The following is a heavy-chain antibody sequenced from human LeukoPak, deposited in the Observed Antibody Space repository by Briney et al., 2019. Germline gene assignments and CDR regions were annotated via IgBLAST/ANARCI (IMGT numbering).Heavy chain of an antibody. V-gene: IGHV3-7*03. CDR1: GFTFSSDW. CDR3: ARLYCGGDCYSVSPY. J-gene: IGHJ4*02. D-gene: IGHD2-21*02. Sequence: GGSLRLSCAASGFTFSSDWISWVRQAPGKGLEWVANIKQDGSEKYYVDSVKGRFTISRDNAKNSLYLQMNSLRAEDTAVYYCARLYCGGDCYSVSPYWGQGTLVTVSS. CDR2: IKQDGSEK.